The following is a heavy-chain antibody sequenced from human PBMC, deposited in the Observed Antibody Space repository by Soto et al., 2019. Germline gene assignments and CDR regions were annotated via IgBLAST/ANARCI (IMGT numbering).Heavy chain of an antibody. D-gene: IGHD3-10*01. V-gene: IGHV4-39*01. CDR3: VRCSFGSESYYKGPFHH. J-gene: IGHJ1*01. Sequence: PSETLSLTCTVSGDSISSSGYYWGWIRQPPGKGLEWIGSIYYSRSTYYNPSLKSRVTISVDTSKNQFSLKLSSVTAADTAVYYCVRCSFGSESYYKGPFHHWGQGTLVTVSS. CDR1: GDSISSSGYY. CDR2: IYYSRST.